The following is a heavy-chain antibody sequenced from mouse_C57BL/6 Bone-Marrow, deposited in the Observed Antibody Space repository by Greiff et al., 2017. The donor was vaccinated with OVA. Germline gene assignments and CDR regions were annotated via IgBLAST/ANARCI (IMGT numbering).Heavy chain of an antibody. D-gene: IGHD1-1*01. CDR2: IHPNSGST. J-gene: IGHJ4*01. CDR3: ARGVVATRYAMDY. CDR1: GYTFTSYW. Sequence: VKLQQPGAELVKPGASVKLSCKASGYTFTSYWMHWVKQRPGQGLEWIGMIHPNSGSTNYNEKFKSKATLTVDKSSSTAYMQLSSLTSEDSAVDYCARGVVATRYAMDYWGQGTSVTVSS. V-gene: IGHV1-64*01.